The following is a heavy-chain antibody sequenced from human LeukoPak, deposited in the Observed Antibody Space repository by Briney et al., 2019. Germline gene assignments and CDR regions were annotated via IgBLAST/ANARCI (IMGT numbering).Heavy chain of an antibody. Sequence: GGALRLSCAASGFTFSSYAMDWGRQAPGKGVEGGAVISYDGSNKYYADSVKGRFTISRDNSKNALYLQMNSLRAEGTAVYYCARGGAQLALSSIDYWGQGTLVTVSS. CDR2: ISYDGSNK. CDR1: GFTFSSYA. V-gene: IGHV3-30-3*01. CDR3: ARGGAQLALSSIDY. J-gene: IGHJ4*02. D-gene: IGHD6-13*01.